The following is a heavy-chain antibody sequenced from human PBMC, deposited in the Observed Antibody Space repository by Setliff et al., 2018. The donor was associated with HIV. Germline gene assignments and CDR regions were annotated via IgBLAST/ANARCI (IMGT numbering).Heavy chain of an antibody. V-gene: IGHV4-39*01. Sequence: SETLSLTCTVSGGSISSNIYFWGWIRQPPGKGLEWIGSIYYSGSAYYNSSLRSRLTISVDTSKNHFSLKLKSVTAADTAVYYCASQVTGYHDFWSGYLGYFDYWGQGLLVTVSS. J-gene: IGHJ4*02. CDR3: ASQVTGYHDFWSGYLGYFDY. CDR1: GGSISSNIYF. D-gene: IGHD3-3*01. CDR2: IYYSGSA.